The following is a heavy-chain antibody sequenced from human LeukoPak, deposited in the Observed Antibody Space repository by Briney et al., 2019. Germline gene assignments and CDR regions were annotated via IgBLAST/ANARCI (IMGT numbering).Heavy chain of an antibody. CDR2: INTDGSST. Sequence: SGGSLRLSCAASGFTFSSYWMHWVRQAPGKGLVWVSRINTDGSSTSYADSVKGRFTISRDNAKNTLYLQMNSLRAGDTAVYYCARDRLPRVTVGITGTTREEYIDIWGQGTMVTVSS. CDR3: ARDRLPRVTVGITGTTREEYIDI. V-gene: IGHV3-74*01. D-gene: IGHD1-20*01. J-gene: IGHJ3*02. CDR1: GFTFSSYW.